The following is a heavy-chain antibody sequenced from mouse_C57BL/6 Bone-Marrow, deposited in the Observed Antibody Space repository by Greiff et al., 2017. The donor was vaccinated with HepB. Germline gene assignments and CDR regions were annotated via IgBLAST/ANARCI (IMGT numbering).Heavy chain of an antibody. Sequence: VQLQQSGPELVKPGASVKIPCKASGYTFTDYNMDWVKQSHGKSLEWIGDINPNNGGTIYNQKFKGKATLTVDKSSSTAYMELRSLTSEDTAVYYCAGGDSSGPYWWFDVWGTGTTVTVSS. J-gene: IGHJ1*03. V-gene: IGHV1-18*01. D-gene: IGHD3-2*02. CDR3: AGGDSSGPYWWFDV. CDR2: INPNNGGT. CDR1: GYTFTDYN.